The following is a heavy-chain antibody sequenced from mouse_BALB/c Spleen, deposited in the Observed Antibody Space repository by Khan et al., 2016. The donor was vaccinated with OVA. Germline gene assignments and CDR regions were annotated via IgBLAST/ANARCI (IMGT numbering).Heavy chain of an antibody. CDR3: ARTARIKY. CDR1: GYSITSGYG. Sequence: EVQLQESGPGLVKPSQSLSLTCTVTGYSITSGYGWNWIRQFPGNKLEWMGCISYSGSTNYNPSPKSRISITRDTSKNQIFLQLNSVTTEDTATYYRARTARIKYWGQGTTLTVSS. D-gene: IGHD1-2*01. CDR2: ISYSGST. J-gene: IGHJ2*01. V-gene: IGHV3-2*02.